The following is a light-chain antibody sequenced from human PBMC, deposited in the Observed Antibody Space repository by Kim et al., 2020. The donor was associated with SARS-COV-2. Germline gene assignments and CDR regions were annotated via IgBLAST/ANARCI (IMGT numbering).Light chain of an antibody. CDR3: YSTDSSSDHWV. J-gene: IGLJ1*01. V-gene: IGLV3-10*01. Sequence: SYELTQPPSVSVSPGQTARITCSGDALAKKYAYWYQQKSGQAPVLVIYQDSKRPSGIPERFSGSSSGTTATLTISGAQVVDEADYYCYSTDSSSDHWVFG. CDR2: QDS. CDR1: ALAKKY.